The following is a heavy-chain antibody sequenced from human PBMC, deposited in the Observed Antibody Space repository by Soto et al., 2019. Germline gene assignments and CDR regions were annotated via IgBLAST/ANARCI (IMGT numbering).Heavy chain of an antibody. J-gene: IGHJ4*02. Sequence: ASVKVSCKASGGTFSSYTISWVRQAPGQGLEWMGRIIPILGIANYAQKFQGRVTITADKSTSTAYMELSSLRSEDTAVYYCARSLPGCGGDCYAMSSGPFDYWGQGTLVTVSS. V-gene: IGHV1-69*02. D-gene: IGHD2-21*01. CDR2: IIPILGIA. CDR3: ARSLPGCGGDCYAMSSGPFDY. CDR1: GGTFSSYT.